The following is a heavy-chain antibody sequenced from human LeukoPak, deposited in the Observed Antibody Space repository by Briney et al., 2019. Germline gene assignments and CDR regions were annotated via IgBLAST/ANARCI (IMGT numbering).Heavy chain of an antibody. CDR1: GFTFSSYA. D-gene: IGHD6-19*01. CDR2: ISGSGSNT. V-gene: IGHV3-23*01. Sequence: GGSLRLSCAASGFTFSSYAMSWVRQAPGKGLEWVSAISGSGSNTYYADSVKGRFTISRDNSKNTLYLQMNSLRADDTAVYYCAKDRITVAGTDRSEYFDCWGQGTLVTVSS. CDR3: AKDRITVAGTDRSEYFDC. J-gene: IGHJ4*02.